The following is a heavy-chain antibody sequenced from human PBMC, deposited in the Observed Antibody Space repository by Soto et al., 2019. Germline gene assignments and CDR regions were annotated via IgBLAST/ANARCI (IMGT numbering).Heavy chain of an antibody. J-gene: IGHJ6*02. V-gene: IGHV3-23*01. CDR3: AVGRVAATPYHYYSGMDV. CDR1: GFTFNRYA. Sequence: GGSLRLSCAASGFTFNRYAFHWVRQAPGKGLEWVSAISGGVDSTFYADSVKGRFTISRDNSKNIQYLQLNNLRAEDTAIYYCAVGRVAATPYHYYSGMDVWGQGTTVTVSS. D-gene: IGHD6-13*01. CDR2: ISGGVDST.